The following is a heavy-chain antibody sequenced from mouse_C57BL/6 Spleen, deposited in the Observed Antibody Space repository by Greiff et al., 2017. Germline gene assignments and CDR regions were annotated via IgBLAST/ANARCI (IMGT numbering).Heavy chain of an antibody. CDR2: ISSGSSTI. D-gene: IGHD4-1*01. Sequence: DVMLVESGGGLVKPGGSLKLSCAASGFTFSDYGMHWVRQAPEKGLEWVAYISSGSSTIYYADTVKGRFTISRDNAKNTLFLQMTSLRSEDTAMYYCARLNWDGWYFDVWGTGTTVTVSS. V-gene: IGHV5-17*01. CDR1: GFTFSDYG. CDR3: ARLNWDGWYFDV. J-gene: IGHJ1*03.